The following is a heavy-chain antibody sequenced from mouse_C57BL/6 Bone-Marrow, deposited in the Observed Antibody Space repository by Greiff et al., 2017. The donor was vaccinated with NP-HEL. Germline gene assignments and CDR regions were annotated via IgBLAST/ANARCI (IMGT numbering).Heavy chain of an antibody. D-gene: IGHD2-3*01. CDR3: ARGGYERYFDV. Sequence: QVQLKQSGAELVRPGASVKLSCKASGYTFTDYYINWVKQRPGQGLEWIARIYPGSGNTYYNEKFKGKATLTAEKSSSTAYMQLSSLTSEDSAVYFSARGGYERYFDVWGTGTTVTVSS. CDR2: IYPGSGNT. V-gene: IGHV1-76*01. J-gene: IGHJ1*03. CDR1: GYTFTDYY.